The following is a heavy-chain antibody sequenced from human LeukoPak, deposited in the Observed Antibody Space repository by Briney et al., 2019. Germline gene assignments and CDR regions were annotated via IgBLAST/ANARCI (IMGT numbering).Heavy chain of an antibody. CDR2: IWYDGSNK. J-gene: IGHJ4*02. Sequence: GGSLRLSCAASGFTFSSYGMHWVRQAPGKGLEWVAVIWYDGSNKYYADSVKGRFTISRDNSKNTLYLQMNSLRAEDTAVYYCARWELQGFFDYWGQGTLVTVSS. CDR1: GFTFSSYG. CDR3: ARWELQGFFDY. D-gene: IGHD1-26*01. V-gene: IGHV3-33*01.